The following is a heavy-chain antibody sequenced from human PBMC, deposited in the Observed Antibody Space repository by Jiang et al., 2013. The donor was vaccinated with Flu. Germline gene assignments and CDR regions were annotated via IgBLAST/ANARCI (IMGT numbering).Heavy chain of an antibody. J-gene: IGHJ4*02. CDR1: FSSYG. V-gene: IGHV3-30*18. CDR3: AKDEVAGTGAHYFDY. CDR2: ISYDGSNK. Sequence: FSSYGMHWVRQAPGKGLEWVAVISYDGSNKYYADSVKGRFTISRDNSKNTLYLQMNSLRAEDTAVYYCAKDEVAGTGAHYFDYWGQGTLVTVSS. D-gene: IGHD6-19*01.